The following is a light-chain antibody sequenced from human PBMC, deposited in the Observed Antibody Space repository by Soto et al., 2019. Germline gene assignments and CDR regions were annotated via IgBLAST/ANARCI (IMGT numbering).Light chain of an antibody. CDR1: QGISNY. J-gene: IGKJ5*01. Sequence: DIQMTQSPSSLSASVGDRVTITCRASQGISNYLAWYQQNPGKDPKLLIYAASTLQSGVPSRFSGSGSGTDFTLTISSLQTEDVATYYCQKYNSAPRGVTFGQGTRVEIK. CDR2: AAS. V-gene: IGKV1-27*01. CDR3: QKYNSAPRGVT.